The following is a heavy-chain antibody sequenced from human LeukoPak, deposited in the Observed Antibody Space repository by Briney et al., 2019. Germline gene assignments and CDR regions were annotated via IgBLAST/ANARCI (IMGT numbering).Heavy chain of an antibody. Sequence: PSETLSLTCVVYGESFSGYYWTWIRQPPGKGLEWIGEINHSGSTNYNPSLKSRVTMSVDTSKNQFSLNLSSVTAADTAVYYCARTAVAGTNPFDYWGQGTLVTVSS. V-gene: IGHV4-34*01. D-gene: IGHD6-19*01. CDR3: ARTAVAGTNPFDY. J-gene: IGHJ4*02. CDR1: GESFSGYY. CDR2: INHSGST.